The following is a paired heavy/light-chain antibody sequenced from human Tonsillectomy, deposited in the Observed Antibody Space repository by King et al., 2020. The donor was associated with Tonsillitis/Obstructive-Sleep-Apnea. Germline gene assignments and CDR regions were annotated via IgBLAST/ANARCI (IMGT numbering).Light chain of an antibody. J-gene: IGLJ3*02. CDR2: QDN. Sequence: SYELTQPPSVSVSPGQTASISCSGDKLGDSFACWYQQRPGQSPVLLIYQDNKRPSGIPERFSGSSSGNTATLTISGTQAMDEADYYCQAWDSSTAVFGGGTRLTVL. V-gene: IGLV3-1*01. CDR3: QAWDSSTAV. CDR1: KLGDSF.
Heavy chain of an antibody. D-gene: IGHD6-6*01. CDR2: ISRSGTTI. CDR1: GFSFSDYY. V-gene: IGHV3-11*01. CDR3: ARVVRIAGRPLGYHFYYSMDV. Sequence: QVRLVESGGGLVKPGGSLRLSCAASGFSFSDYYMSWIRQAPGKGLEWVSKISRSGTTISYADSVKGRFTISRDNAKNSLYLQINSLRADDTAVYYCARVVRIAGRPLGYHFYYSMDVWGKGTTVTVSS. J-gene: IGHJ6*03.